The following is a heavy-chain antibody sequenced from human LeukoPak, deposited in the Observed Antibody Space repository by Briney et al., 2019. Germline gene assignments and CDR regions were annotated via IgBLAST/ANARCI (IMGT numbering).Heavy chain of an antibody. CDR1: GFTLDDYA. V-gene: IGHV3-43*02. D-gene: IGHD5-24*01. CDR2: ISGDGKST. CDR3: ARNLRLHTPRAFDI. Sequence: GGSLRLSCVTSGFTLDDYALHWVRQAPGKGLEWISLISGDGKSTYYADSVKGRFTISRDNAKNSLYLQMNSLRAEDTAVYYCARNLRLHTPRAFDIWGQGTMVTVSS. J-gene: IGHJ3*02.